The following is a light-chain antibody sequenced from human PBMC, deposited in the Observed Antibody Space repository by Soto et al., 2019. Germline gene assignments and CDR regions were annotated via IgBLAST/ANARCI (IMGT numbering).Light chain of an antibody. CDR2: EVT. Sequence: QSALTQPASVSGSPGQSIAISCTGTSSDVGSYNLVSWYQHHPGKAPKLMIYEVTKRPSGVSDRFFASKSGNTASLTISGLQAEDEADYFCCSYAGGSTPWVFGGGTKHTVL. CDR1: SSDVGSYNL. V-gene: IGLV2-23*02. J-gene: IGLJ3*02. CDR3: CSYAGGSTPWV.